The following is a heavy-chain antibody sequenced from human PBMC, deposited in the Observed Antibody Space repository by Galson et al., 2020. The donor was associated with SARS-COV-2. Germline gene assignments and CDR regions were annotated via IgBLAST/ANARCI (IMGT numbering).Heavy chain of an antibody. V-gene: IGHV1-18*01. D-gene: IGHD3-10*01. J-gene: IGHJ4*02. CDR1: GFAFTQYG. CDR2: IANYNYKT. Sequence: ASVKVSCKASGFAFTQYGISWVRQAPGRRPEWMGWIANYNYKTKYAQKMQGRVTLTTDPATSTAYMELRSLRSDDSAMYYCARDLEYLDNSYYLHFDSWGQGTLVTVSS. CDR3: ARDLEYLDNSYYLHFDS.